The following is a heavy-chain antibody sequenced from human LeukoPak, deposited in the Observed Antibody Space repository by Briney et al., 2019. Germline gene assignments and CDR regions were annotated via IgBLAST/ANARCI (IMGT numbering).Heavy chain of an antibody. J-gene: IGHJ5*02. CDR3: ARGPPFDP. CDR1: GYTFTDYD. Sequence: GASVKVSCKASGYTFTDYDIHWVRQAIGQGLEWMGRMNPSRGKTDYAQNFQRRVTMTWNTSVTSAYMELSSLTSEDTAVYYCARGPPFDPWGQGTLVTVSS. CDR2: MNPSRGKT. V-gene: IGHV1-8*01.